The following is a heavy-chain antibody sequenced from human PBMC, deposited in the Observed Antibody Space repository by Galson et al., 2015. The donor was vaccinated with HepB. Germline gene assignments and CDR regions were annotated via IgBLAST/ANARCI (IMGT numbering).Heavy chain of an antibody. Sequence: SETLSLTCGVHGESLNEHYWTWIRQPPGKGLEWIAEIKHSGIANYNPSLRGRVTLSVDKRKNEFYLKVTSLAAADTAVYFCARSPHHNIVDRPGFFDSWSQGTLVSVSS. J-gene: IGHJ4*02. CDR1: GESLNEHY. CDR2: IKHSGIA. V-gene: IGHV4-34*10. D-gene: IGHD5-12*01. CDR3: ARSPHHNIVDRPGFFDS.